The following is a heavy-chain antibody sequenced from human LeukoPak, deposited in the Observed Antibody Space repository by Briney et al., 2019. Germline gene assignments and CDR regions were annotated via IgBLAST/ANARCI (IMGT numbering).Heavy chain of an antibody. J-gene: IGHJ6*02. CDR1: GASISSSSYY. CDR2: IYYSGNT. CDR3: ARSTAPDYYYYYGMDV. Sequence: SETLSLTCSVSGASISSSSYYWGWIRQPPGKGLEWIGSIYYSGNTYYNPSLKSRVTISVDKSKNQFSLKLSSVTAADTAVYYCARSTAPDYYYYYGMDVWGQGTTVTVSS. V-gene: IGHV4-39*07.